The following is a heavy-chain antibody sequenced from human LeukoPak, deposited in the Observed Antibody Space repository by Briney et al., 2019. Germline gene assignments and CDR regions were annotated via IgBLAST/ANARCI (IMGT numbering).Heavy chain of an antibody. Sequence: ASVKVSCKASGYTFTGYYMHWVRQAPGQGLEWMGWINPNSGGTNYAQKFQGRVTMTGDTSISTAYMELSRLRSDDTAVYYCARDKRGIDFWSGYHFDYWGQGTLVTVSS. D-gene: IGHD3-3*01. CDR2: INPNSGGT. CDR3: ARDKRGIDFWSGYHFDY. J-gene: IGHJ4*02. CDR1: GYTFTGYY. V-gene: IGHV1-2*02.